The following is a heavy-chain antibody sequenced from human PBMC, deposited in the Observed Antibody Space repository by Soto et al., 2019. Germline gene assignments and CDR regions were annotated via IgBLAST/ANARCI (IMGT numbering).Heavy chain of an antibody. CDR3: ARKPRLLEL. Sequence: GVSLRLSWAASGFTFSDSWMNWVRQAPGKGLEWVAYISADGRETNHVDSVKGRFTISRDNAKNSLYLQMNSLRVEDTAVYYCARKPRLLELRGQGTLVTVSS. V-gene: IGHV3-7*01. CDR1: GFTFSDSW. D-gene: IGHD6-6*01. CDR2: ISADGRET. J-gene: IGHJ4*02.